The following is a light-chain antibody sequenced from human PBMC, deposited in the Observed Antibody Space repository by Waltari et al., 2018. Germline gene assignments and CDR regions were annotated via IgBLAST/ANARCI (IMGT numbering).Light chain of an antibody. V-gene: IGLV2-14*01. CDR2: DVS. Sequence: QSALTQPASVSGSPGQSITISCTGTSSDVGGYNYVLWYQQHPGKAPKLLIFDVSYRPSGVSDRFSGSKSGNTASLTISGLQAEDESDYYCCSFTSRSTWVFGGGTKLTVL. CDR3: CSFTSRSTWV. CDR1: SSDVGGYNY. J-gene: IGLJ3*02.